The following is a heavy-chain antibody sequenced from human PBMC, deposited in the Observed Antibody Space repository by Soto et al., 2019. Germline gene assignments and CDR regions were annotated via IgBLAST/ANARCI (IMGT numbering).Heavy chain of an antibody. V-gene: IGHV3-74*01. Sequence: VGSLRLSCAASGFTFSSYWMHWVRQAPGKGLVWVSRINSDGSSTSYADSVKGRFTISRDNAKNTLYLQMNSLRAEDTAVYYCARVNTMVRAGYYYYYYMDVWGKGTTVTVSS. J-gene: IGHJ6*03. CDR1: GFTFSSYW. D-gene: IGHD3-10*01. CDR2: INSDGSST. CDR3: ARVNTMVRAGYYYYYYMDV.